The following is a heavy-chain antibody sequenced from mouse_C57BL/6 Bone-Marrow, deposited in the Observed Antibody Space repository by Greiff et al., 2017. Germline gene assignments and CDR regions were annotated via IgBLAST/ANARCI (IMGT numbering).Heavy chain of an antibody. V-gene: IGHV1-82*01. CDR1: GYAFSSSW. D-gene: IGHD1-1*01. CDR3: ARWSTTVVALYYFDY. CDR2: IYPGDGDT. Sequence: VQLQQSGPELVKPGASVKISCKASGYAFSSSWMNWVKQRPGKGLEWIGRIYPGDGDTNYNGKFKGKATLTADKSYSTAYMQLSSLTAEDSAVYFCARWSTTVVALYYFDYWGQGTTLTGSS. J-gene: IGHJ2*01.